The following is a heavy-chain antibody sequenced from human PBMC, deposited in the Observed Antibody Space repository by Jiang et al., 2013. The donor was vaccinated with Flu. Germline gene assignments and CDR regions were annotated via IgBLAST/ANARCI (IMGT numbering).Heavy chain of an antibody. Sequence: PGLVKPSQTLSLTCTVSGGSISSGSYYWSWIRQPAGKGLEWIGRIYTSGSTNYNPSLKSRVTISVDTSKNQLSLKLSSVTAADTAVYYCGCGYYYRTDYWGQGTLVTVSS. V-gene: IGHV4-61*02. CDR1: GGSISSGSYY. J-gene: IGHJ4*02. D-gene: IGHD3-22*01. CDR3: GCGYYYRTDY. CDR2: IYTSGST.